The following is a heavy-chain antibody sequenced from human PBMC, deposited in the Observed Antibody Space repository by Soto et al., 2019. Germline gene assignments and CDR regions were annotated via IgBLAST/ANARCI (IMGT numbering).Heavy chain of an antibody. CDR1: GFTFSSYG. V-gene: IGHV3-30*18. J-gene: IGHJ3*02. CDR3: AKPYYYYSSGYYALAFDI. D-gene: IGHD3-22*01. CDR2: ISYDGSNK. Sequence: GGSLRLSCAASGFTFSSYGMHWVRQAPGKGLEWVAVISYDGSNKYYADSVKGRFTISRDNSKNTLYLQMNSLRAEDTAVYYCAKPYYYYSSGYYALAFDIWGQGTMVTVSS.